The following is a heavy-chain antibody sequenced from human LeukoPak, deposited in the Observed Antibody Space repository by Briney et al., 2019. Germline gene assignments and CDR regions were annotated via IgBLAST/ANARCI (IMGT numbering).Heavy chain of an antibody. Sequence: SETLSLTCTVSGGSISSYYWSWIRQPAGKGLEWIGTVFHTGITHYNPSLKSRISISVDTSKNQFSLNLNSVTAADTALYYCARHGILTDHSVRIWGQGILVTVSA. J-gene: IGHJ4*02. CDR1: GGSISSYY. D-gene: IGHD3-9*01. CDR2: VFHTGIT. V-gene: IGHV4-59*08. CDR3: ARHGILTDHSVRI.